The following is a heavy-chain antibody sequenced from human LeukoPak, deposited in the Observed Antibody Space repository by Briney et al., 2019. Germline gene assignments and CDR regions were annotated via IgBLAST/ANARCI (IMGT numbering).Heavy chain of an antibody. CDR1: GFSFGNYS. J-gene: IGHJ4*02. D-gene: IGHD2-15*01. Sequence: TPGGSLRLSCAASGFSFGNYSMNWVRQAPGTGLEWISYISSSSTIYYADSVEGRFTISRDNAKNSLYLQMNSLRDDDTAIYYCARVDCSGGGCYSALNLWGQGTLVTVS. CDR2: ISSSSTI. V-gene: IGHV3-69-1*02. CDR3: ARVDCSGGGCYSALNL.